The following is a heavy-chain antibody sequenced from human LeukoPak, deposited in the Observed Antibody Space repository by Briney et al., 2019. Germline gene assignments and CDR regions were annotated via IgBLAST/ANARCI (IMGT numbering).Heavy chain of an antibody. D-gene: IGHD3-3*01. CDR3: AKDRNYDFWSGYHNYFDY. CDR1: GFTFRNYA. Sequence: GSLRLSCAASGFTFRNYAMSWVRQAPGKGLEWVSVISGSGDSTNYADSVKGRITISRDNSKNTVYLQMNSLRAEDTAIYYCAKDRNYDFWSGYHNYFDYWGQGTLVTVSS. V-gene: IGHV3-23*01. J-gene: IGHJ4*02. CDR2: ISGSGDST.